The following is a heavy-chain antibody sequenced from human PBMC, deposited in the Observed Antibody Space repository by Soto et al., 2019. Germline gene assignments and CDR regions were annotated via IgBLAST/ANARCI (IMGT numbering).Heavy chain of an antibody. J-gene: IGHJ4*02. CDR1: GGSISSYY. CDR2: IYYSGST. CDR3: AREGNLGRWIQPLDY. Sequence: PSETLSLTCTVSGGSISSYYWSWIRKPPGKGLEWIGYIYYSGSTKYSPSLKSRVTMSVDTSKNHFSLKLISVTTADTAVYFCAREGNLGRWIQPLDYWGQGTLVTVSS. V-gene: IGHV4-59*01. D-gene: IGHD5-18*01.